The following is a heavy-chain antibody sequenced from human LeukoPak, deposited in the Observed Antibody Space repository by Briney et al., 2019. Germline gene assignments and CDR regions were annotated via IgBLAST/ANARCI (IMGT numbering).Heavy chain of an antibody. CDR1: GYVFTSYW. CDR3: ARGEIYFAY. V-gene: IGHV5-51*06. D-gene: IGHD3-16*01. CDR2: INPGDSDA. Sequence: GESLKISCKASGYVFTSYWIGWVRQMPGKGLEWMGFINPGDSDARYSPSFQGQVTISVDKSVSTAYLQWSSLKASDTAMYYCARGEIYFAYWGQGTLVTVSS. J-gene: IGHJ4*02.